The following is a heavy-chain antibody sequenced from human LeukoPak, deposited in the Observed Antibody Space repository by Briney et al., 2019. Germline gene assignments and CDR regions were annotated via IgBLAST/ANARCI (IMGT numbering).Heavy chain of an antibody. CDR1: GGTLSSYA. CDR2: ILPIFGTA. Sequence: SVKVSCKASGGTLSSYAISWVRQAPGQGLEWMGGILPIFGTANYAQKFQGRVTITTDESTSTAYMELSSLRSEDTAVYYCARAVLRFLEWFPHWFDPWGQGTLVTVSS. D-gene: IGHD3-3*01. J-gene: IGHJ5*02. CDR3: ARAVLRFLEWFPHWFDP. V-gene: IGHV1-69*05.